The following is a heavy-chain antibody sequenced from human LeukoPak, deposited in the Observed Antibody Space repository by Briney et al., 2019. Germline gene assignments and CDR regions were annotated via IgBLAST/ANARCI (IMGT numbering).Heavy chain of an antibody. D-gene: IGHD5-24*01. CDR2: ISSSGSTI. CDR3: ARDMEMATILAAFDI. Sequence: GGSLRLSCAASGFTFSSYEMNWVRQAPGKGLEWVSYISSSGSTIYYADSVKGRSTISRDNAKNSLYLQMNSLRAEDTAVYYCARDMEMATILAAFDIWGQGTMVTVSS. J-gene: IGHJ3*02. V-gene: IGHV3-48*03. CDR1: GFTFSSYE.